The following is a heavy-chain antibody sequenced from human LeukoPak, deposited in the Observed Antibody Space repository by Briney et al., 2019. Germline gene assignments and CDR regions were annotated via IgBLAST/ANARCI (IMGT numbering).Heavy chain of an antibody. CDR1: GLIFSGYA. V-gene: IGHV3-23*01. CDR2: ITATGGST. CDR3: AKDVVAVADYYFDY. D-gene: IGHD6-19*01. J-gene: IGHJ4*02. Sequence: GGSLRLSCADSGLIFSGYAVSWVRQAPGKGLEWVSSITATGGSTYYADSVKGRFTISRDNSKNTLYLQMNSLRAEDTAVYYCAKDVVAVADYYFDYWGQGTLVTVSS.